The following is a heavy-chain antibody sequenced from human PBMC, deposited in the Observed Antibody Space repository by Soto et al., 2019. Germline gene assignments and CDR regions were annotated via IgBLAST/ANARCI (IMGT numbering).Heavy chain of an antibody. V-gene: IGHV4-31*03. CDR1: GGSLSRGGYY. D-gene: IGHD5-12*01. J-gene: IGHJ6*03. CDR3: ARKDSGYADYMDV. Sequence: SETLSLTCTVSGGSLSRGGYYCSWIRQHPGKGLEWIGYIYYSGGTYYNPSLKSRVTISVDTSENQFSLRLSSVTAADTAVYYCARKDSGYADYMDVWGKGTTVTVSS. CDR2: IYYSGGT.